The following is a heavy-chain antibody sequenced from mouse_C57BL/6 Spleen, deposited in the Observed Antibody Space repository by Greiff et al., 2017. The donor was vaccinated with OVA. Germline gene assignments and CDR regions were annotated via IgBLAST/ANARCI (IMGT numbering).Heavy chain of an antibody. CDR1: GYTFTSYW. CDR3: AREGDDGRGWYFDV. D-gene: IGHD2-3*01. Sequence: QVQLQQPGAELVRPGSSVKLSCKASGYTFTSYWMHWVKQRPIQGLEWIGNIDPSDSETHYNQKFKDKATLTVDKSSSTAYMQLSSLTSEDSAVYYGAREGDDGRGWYFDVWGTGTTVTVSS. CDR2: IDPSDSET. V-gene: IGHV1-52*01. J-gene: IGHJ1*03.